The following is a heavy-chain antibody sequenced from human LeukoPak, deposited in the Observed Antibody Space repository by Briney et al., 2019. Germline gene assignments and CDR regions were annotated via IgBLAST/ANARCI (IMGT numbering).Heavy chain of an antibody. V-gene: IGHV5-51*01. J-gene: IGHJ4*02. CDR2: IYPGASDT. D-gene: IGHD3-22*01. Sequence: GESLKISCKGSGYSFASYWLGWVGQLPGKGLEWMGIIYPGASDTRYSPSLQGQVTISADKSISTAYLQWSSLKASDTAMYYCARLPLYYDSSGPPGYFDYWGQGTLVTVSS. CDR1: GYSFASYW. CDR3: ARLPLYYDSSGPPGYFDY.